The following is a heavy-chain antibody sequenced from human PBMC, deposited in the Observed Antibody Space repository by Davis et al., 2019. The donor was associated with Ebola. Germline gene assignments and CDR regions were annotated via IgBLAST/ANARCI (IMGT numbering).Heavy chain of an antibody. CDR1: GGTFSSYA. CDR2: IIPILGIA. CDR3: ARDVTIFGVVIQGRYYYGMDV. J-gene: IGHJ6*02. Sequence: AASVKVSCKASGGTFSSYAISWVRQAPGQGLEWMGRIIPILGIANYAQKFQGRVTITADKSTSTAYMELSSLRSEDTAVYYCARDVTIFGVVIQGRYYYGMDVWGQGTTVTVSS. V-gene: IGHV1-69*04. D-gene: IGHD3-3*01.